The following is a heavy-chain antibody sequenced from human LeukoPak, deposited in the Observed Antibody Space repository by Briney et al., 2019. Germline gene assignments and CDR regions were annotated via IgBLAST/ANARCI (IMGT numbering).Heavy chain of an antibody. D-gene: IGHD6-25*01. CDR2: ITGTDAST. V-gene: IGHV3-23*01. CDR3: AKTPGQRRPSECDY. J-gene: IGHJ4*02. CDR1: GFTFANYA. Sequence: GGSLRLSCTASGFTFANYAMSWVRQAPGKGLEWVSSITGTDASTFYADSVKGRFTISRDNPKNTLYLQMNSLRAEGTAVYYCAKTPGQRRPSECDYWGQGTLVTVSS.